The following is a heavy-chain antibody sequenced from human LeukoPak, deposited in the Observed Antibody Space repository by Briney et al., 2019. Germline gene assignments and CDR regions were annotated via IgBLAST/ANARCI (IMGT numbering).Heavy chain of an antibody. D-gene: IGHD2-8*01. CDR3: ARDAKIVLMVYAENSGIDY. CDR1: GFTFSSYS. J-gene: IGHJ4*02. CDR2: ISNSRSYI. V-gene: IGHV3-21*01. Sequence: SGGSLRLSCAASGFTFSSYSMNWVRQAPGKGLEWVASISNSRSYIYYADSVKGRFTIARDNAKNSLYLKMNSLRAEDTAVYYCARDAKIVLMVYAENSGIDYWGQGTLVTVSS.